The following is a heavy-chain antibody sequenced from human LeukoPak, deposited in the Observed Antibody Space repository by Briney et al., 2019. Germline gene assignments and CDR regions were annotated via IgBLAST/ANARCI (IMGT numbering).Heavy chain of an antibody. D-gene: IGHD5-18*01. CDR1: GYTLTELS. J-gene: IGHJ6*04. V-gene: IGHV1-24*01. CDR3: ATELRYSYGYPNYYYGMDV. CDR2: FDPEDGET. Sequence: ASVKVSYKVSGYTLTELSMHWVRQAPGKGLEWMGGFDPEDGETIYAQKFQGRVTMTEDTSTDTAYMKLSSLRSEDTAVYFCATELRYSYGYPNYYYGMDVWGKGTTVTVSS.